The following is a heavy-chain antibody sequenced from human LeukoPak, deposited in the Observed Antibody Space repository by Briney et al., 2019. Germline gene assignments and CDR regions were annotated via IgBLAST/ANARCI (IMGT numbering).Heavy chain of an antibody. CDR2: IGGST. D-gene: IGHD3-22*01. V-gene: IGHV1-46*01. CDR1: GYTFSNYY. CDR3: ARVYNYYDSSGWPVDAFDI. Sequence: ASVKVSCKASGYTFSNYYIHWVRQAPGQGLEWMGIIGGSTNYAQKFQGRVTMTRDTSTSTVYMELSSLRSEDTAVYYCARVYNYYDSSGWPVDAFDIWGQGTMVTVSS. J-gene: IGHJ3*02.